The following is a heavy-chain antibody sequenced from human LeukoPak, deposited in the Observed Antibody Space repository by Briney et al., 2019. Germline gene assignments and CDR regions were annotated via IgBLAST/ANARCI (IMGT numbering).Heavy chain of an antibody. J-gene: IGHJ4*02. Sequence: GGSLRLSCAASGFTFSSYGMHWVRQAPGKGLEWVAVIWYDGSNKSYADSVKGRFTISRDNSKNTLYLQMNSLRAEDTAVYYCARTPTSNYYDILTGYYPYFDYWGQGTLVTVSS. CDR1: GFTFSSYG. CDR3: ARTPTSNYYDILTGYYPYFDY. CDR2: IWYDGSNK. D-gene: IGHD3-9*01. V-gene: IGHV3-33*01.